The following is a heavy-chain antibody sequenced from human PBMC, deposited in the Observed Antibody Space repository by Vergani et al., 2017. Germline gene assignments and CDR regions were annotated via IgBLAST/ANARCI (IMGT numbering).Heavy chain of an antibody. CDR1: GYTFTGYY. CDR2: INPNSGGT. V-gene: IGHV1-2*02. CDR3: AKGTETSGWYGDWFDP. Sequence: QVQLVQSGAEVKKPGASVMVSCKASGYTFTGYYMHWVRQAPGQGLEWMGWINPNSGGTNYAQKFQGRVTMTRDTSISTAYMELSRLRSDDTAVYYCAKGTETSGWYGDWFDPWGQGTLVTVSS. D-gene: IGHD6-19*01. J-gene: IGHJ5*02.